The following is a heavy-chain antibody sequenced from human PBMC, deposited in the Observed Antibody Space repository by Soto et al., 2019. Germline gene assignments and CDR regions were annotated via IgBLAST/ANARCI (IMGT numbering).Heavy chain of an antibody. Sequence: NPSETLCLTCTFSVGDINITVYYWGWIRQPPGKGLEWIGSSNYGGPTYYSPSLQSRVTISLDTAKNHFSLNLRSVTAADTAVYYCARHGAYSTSVYYYYGMDVWGQGTTVTVSS. CDR3: ARHGAYSTSVYYYYGMDV. V-gene: IGHV4-39*01. J-gene: IGHJ6*02. CDR2: SNYGGPT. CDR1: VGDINITVYY. D-gene: IGHD6-13*01.